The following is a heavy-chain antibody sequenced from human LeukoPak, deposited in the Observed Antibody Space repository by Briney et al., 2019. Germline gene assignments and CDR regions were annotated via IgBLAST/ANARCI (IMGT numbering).Heavy chain of an antibody. D-gene: IGHD1-26*01. J-gene: IGHJ4*02. Sequence: SVKVSCKASGFTFTSSAVQWVRQARGQRLEWIGWIVVGSGNTNYAQKLQERVTITRDMSTSTAYMELSSLRSEDTAVYYCAAIPPRGSLTDYWGQGTLVTVSS. CDR1: GFTFTSSA. V-gene: IGHV1-58*01. CDR3: AAIPPRGSLTDY. CDR2: IVVGSGNT.